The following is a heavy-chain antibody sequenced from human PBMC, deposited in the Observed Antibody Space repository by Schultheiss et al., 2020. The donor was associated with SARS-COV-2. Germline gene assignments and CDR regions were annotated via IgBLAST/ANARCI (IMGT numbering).Heavy chain of an antibody. D-gene: IGHD2-2*01. V-gene: IGHV4-31*03. CDR1: GGSISSGGYY. Sequence: SETLSLTCTVSGGSISSGGYYWSWIRQHPGKGLEWIGYIYYSGSTYYNPSLKSRVTISVDTSKNQFSLNLSSVTAADTAVYYCVRDLQGSTNFDSWGQGTLVTVSS. CDR3: VRDLQGSTNFDS. J-gene: IGHJ4*02. CDR2: IYYSGST.